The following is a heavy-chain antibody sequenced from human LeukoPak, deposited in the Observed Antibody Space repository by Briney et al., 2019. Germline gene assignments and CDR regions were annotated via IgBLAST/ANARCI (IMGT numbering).Heavy chain of an antibody. Sequence: HPGGSLRLSCAASGFNFSTYSMNWVRQAPGKGLEWVSYISVRGGDIYYADSVKGRFTVSRDNAKNSLYLQMHTLRDEDTAVYYCARDKGRGYSYSWDYWGQGTLVTVSS. J-gene: IGHJ4*02. CDR2: ISVRGGDI. D-gene: IGHD5-18*01. V-gene: IGHV3-48*02. CDR3: ARDKGRGYSYSWDY. CDR1: GFNFSTYS.